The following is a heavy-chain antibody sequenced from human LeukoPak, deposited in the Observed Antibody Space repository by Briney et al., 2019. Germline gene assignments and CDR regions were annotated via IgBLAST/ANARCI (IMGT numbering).Heavy chain of an antibody. D-gene: IGHD2-2*01. J-gene: IGHJ4*02. CDR3: TKRGCSSTTCYSNC. CDR1: GFTFSDYA. V-gene: IGHV3-23*01. Sequence: GGSLSLSCAASGFTFSDYAMSWVRQAPGKGLEWVSAISSGGDTYYAESVKGRFTISRDNSKNTLSLQMSSLRAEDTAVYYCTKRGCSSTTCYSNCWGQGTLVTVAS. CDR2: ISSGGDT.